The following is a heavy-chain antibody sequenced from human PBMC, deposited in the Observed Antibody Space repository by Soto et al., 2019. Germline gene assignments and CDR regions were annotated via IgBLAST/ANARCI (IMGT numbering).Heavy chain of an antibody. D-gene: IGHD3-3*01. CDR2: IIPIFGTA. CDR3: ARAGPEYDFWSGYFQFDY. Sequence: SVKVSCKASGGTFSSYAISWVRQAPGQGLEWMGGIIPIFGTANYAQKFQGRVTITADESTSTAYMELSSLRSEDTAVYYCARAGPEYDFWSGYFQFDYWGQGTLVTVSS. V-gene: IGHV1-69*13. CDR1: GGTFSSYA. J-gene: IGHJ4*02.